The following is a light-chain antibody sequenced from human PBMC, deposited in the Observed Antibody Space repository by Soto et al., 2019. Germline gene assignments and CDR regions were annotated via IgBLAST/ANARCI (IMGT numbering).Light chain of an antibody. CDR2: AAS. CDR1: QSISSY. CDR3: QQSYGTPRTT. J-gene: IGKJ4*01. V-gene: IGKV1-39*01. Sequence: DIQMTQSPSSLSASVGDRVTITCRASQSISSYLNWYQQKPGKAPKLLIYAASSLQSGVPSRFSGSGSGTDFTLTISSLQPEDFATYYCQQSYGTPRTTFGGGTKVDIK.